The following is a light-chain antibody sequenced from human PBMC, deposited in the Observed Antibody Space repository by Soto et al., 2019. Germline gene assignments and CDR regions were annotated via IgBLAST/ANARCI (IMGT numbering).Light chain of an antibody. CDR2: GAS. V-gene: IGKV3-15*01. CDR3: QQYNNWPPTGT. CDR1: QSVSSN. Sequence: EIVMTQSPATLSVSPGERATLSCRASQSVSSNLAWYQQKPGQAPRLLIYGASTRATGIPARFSGSGSGTEFTLTISSLQSEAFAVYYCQQYNNWPPTGTFGQGTKLEIK. J-gene: IGKJ2*01.